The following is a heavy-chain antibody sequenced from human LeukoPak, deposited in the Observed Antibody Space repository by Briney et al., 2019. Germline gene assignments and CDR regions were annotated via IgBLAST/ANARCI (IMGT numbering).Heavy chain of an antibody. D-gene: IGHD3-16*01. CDR3: ARDWGDYYFDY. V-gene: IGHV3-21*01. J-gene: IGHJ4*02. CDR1: GFIFSSYA. CDR2: ISSSSSYI. Sequence: GGSLRLSCAASGFIFSSYAMNWVRQAPGKGLGWVSSISSSSSYIYYTDSVKGRFTISRDNAKNSLSLQMNSLRAEDTAVYYCARDWGDYYFDYWGQGTLVTVSS.